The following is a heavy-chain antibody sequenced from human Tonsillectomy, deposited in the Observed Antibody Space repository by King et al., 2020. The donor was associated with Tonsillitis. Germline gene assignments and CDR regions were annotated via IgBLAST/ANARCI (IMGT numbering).Heavy chain of an antibody. J-gene: IGHJ4*02. CDR3: SRSGRGSFEH. Sequence: QLQESGPGVVKPSETLSLTCTVSGGSISSSDHYWAWIRQPPGKGLEWIGYMYYSGTIFYNPSLKSRITISGGTSENRFSLKFNFVTAPDTAVYFCSRSGRGSFEHWGQGALVTVSS. CDR1: GGSISSSDHY. V-gene: IGHV4-39*01. D-gene: IGHD3-16*01. CDR2: MYYSGTI.